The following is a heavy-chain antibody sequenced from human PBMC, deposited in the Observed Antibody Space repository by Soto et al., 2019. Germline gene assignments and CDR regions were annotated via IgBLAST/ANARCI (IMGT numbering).Heavy chain of an antibody. D-gene: IGHD2-2*01. CDR3: ARDTQDIVVVPAAGGTYYDYYGMDV. V-gene: IGHV3-30-3*01. CDR2: ISYDGSNK. J-gene: IGHJ6*01. Sequence: QVQLVESGGGVVQPGRSLRLSCAASGFTFSSYAMHWVRQAPGKGLEWVAVISYDGSNKYYADSVKGRFTISRDNSKNTLYLQMNSLRAEDTAVYYCARDTQDIVVVPAAGGTYYDYYGMDVW. CDR1: GFTFSSYA.